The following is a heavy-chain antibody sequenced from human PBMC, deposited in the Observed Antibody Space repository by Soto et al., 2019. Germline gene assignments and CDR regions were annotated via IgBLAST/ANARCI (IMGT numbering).Heavy chain of an antibody. CDR2: LNTYGNT. CDR1: GGSISSYR. CDR3: GRESGETWDYAAS. Sequence: QVQLQESGPGLVRPSETLSLTCTVSGGSISSYRWSWIRQPAGKGLEWIGRLNTYGNTHYNPSLKSRVTVSVDTSRTQFFLTLRSVTAADSAVYHCGRESGETWDYAASWGQGTPVTVSS. J-gene: IGHJ5*02. V-gene: IGHV4-4*07. D-gene: IGHD1-7*01.